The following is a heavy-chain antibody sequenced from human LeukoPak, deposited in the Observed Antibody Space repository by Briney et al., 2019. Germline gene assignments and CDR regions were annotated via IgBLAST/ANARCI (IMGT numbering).Heavy chain of an antibody. CDR2: INPSGGST. CDR3: ARDLTMIVVVNNGLDY. CDR1: GYIFTSYF. D-gene: IGHD3-22*01. Sequence: GASVKVSCKASGYIFTSYFMHWVRQAPGQGLEWMGLINPSGGSTRYAQKFQGRVTMTRDMSTSTVYMELSSLRSEDTAVYYCARDLTMIVVVNNGLDYWGQGTLVTVSS. V-gene: IGHV1-46*01. J-gene: IGHJ4*02.